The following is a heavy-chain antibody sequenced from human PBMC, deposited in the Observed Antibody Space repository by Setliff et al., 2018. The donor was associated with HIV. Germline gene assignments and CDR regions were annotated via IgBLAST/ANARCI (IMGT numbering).Heavy chain of an antibody. CDR2: INPSGGST. D-gene: IGHD3-16*01. V-gene: IGHV1-46*01. CDR1: GYTFTSYY. Sequence: ASVKVSCKASGYTFTSYYMHWVRQAPGQGLEWMGIINPSGGSTSYAQKFQGRVTMTRDTSTSTVYMELSSLRSEDTAVYCCARDSPGRAPGEGAFDIWGQGTMVTVSS. CDR3: ARDSPGRAPGEGAFDI. J-gene: IGHJ3*02.